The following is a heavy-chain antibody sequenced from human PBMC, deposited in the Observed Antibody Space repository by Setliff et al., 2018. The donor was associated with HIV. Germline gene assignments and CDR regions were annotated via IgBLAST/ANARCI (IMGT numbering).Heavy chain of an antibody. Sequence: ASVKVSCKASGYTFINYHITWVRQAPGQGLEWVGPISASGINANYTQGRVTMTTDISTSTAYMELRSLRSADSAVYYCARVPVSNYYYYMDVWGKGTTVTVSS. J-gene: IGHJ6*03. CDR2: ISASGINA. CDR1: GYTFINYH. V-gene: IGHV1-18*01. CDR3: ARVPVSNYYYYMDV.